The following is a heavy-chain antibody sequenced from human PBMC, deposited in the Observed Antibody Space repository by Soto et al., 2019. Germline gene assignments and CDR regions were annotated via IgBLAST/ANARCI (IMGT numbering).Heavy chain of an antibody. V-gene: IGHV1-8*01. J-gene: IGHJ5*02. CDR1: GYTFTTYD. CDR2: MNPTSGST. D-gene: IGHD2-15*01. CDR3: ARGNGGVLAATHWFDP. Sequence: ASVKVSCKASGYTFTTYDINWARQATGQGLEWMGWMNPTSGSTGYAQNFQGRVTMTRDTSISTAYMELSSLRSEDTAVYYCARGNGGVLAATHWFDPWGQGTLVTVSS.